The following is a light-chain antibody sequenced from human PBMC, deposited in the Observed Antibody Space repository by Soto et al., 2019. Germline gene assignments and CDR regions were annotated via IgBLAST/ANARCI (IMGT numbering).Light chain of an antibody. CDR2: AAR. CDR3: QQSNSTPGT. V-gene: IGKV1-39*01. Sequence: DIQLTQSPSSLSASVGDRITISCRASQTISRNLNWYQQMPGKAPNILIYAARDLQSGVPGRFSGSGSGTDYNLTTSSLPHEGLATYYWQQSNSTPGTFGQGSKRE. J-gene: IGKJ2*02. CDR1: QTISRN.